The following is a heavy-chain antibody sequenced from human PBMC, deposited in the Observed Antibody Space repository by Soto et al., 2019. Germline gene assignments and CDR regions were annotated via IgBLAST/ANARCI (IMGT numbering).Heavy chain of an antibody. J-gene: IGHJ4*02. CDR1: GGSISSYY. CDR2: IYYSGST. CDR3: ARRDSSGWYDYFDY. D-gene: IGHD6-19*01. V-gene: IGHV4-59*08. Sequence: QVQLQESGPGLVKPSETLSLTCTVSGGSISSYYWSWIWQPPGKGLEWIGYIYYSGSTNYNPSLKSRVTISVDTSKNQFSLKLSSVTAADTAVYYCARRDSSGWYDYFDYWGQGTLVTVSS.